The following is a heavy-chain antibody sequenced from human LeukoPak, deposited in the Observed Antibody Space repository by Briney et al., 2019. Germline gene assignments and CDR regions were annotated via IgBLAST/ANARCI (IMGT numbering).Heavy chain of an antibody. CDR3: ARWPKDYYDSSGYLDY. Sequence: GASLKISCKGSGYSFTSYWIGWVRQLPGKGLEGRGVIYSGDSDTRYSPSFQGQVTISADKSISTAYLQWSSLKASDTAMYYCARWPKDYYDSSGYLDYWGQGTLVTVSS. V-gene: IGHV5-51*01. D-gene: IGHD3-22*01. CDR1: GYSFTSYW. CDR2: IYSGDSDT. J-gene: IGHJ4*02.